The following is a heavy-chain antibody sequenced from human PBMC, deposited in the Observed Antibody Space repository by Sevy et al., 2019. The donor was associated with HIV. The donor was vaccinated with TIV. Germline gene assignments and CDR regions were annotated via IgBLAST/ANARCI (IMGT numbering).Heavy chain of an antibody. D-gene: IGHD3-22*01. V-gene: IGHV3-23*01. CDR3: AKDFSDVYYYDSSATVDY. CDR2: ISAGGYTT. J-gene: IGHJ4*02. Sequence: GGSLRLSCAASGIAFSTYAMFWVRQAPGKGLEWVSSISAGGYTTYYADSVKGRFTLSRDNSRNTLDLQMNSLRADDTAVYYCAKDFSDVYYYDSSATVDYRGQGTLVTVSS. CDR1: GIAFSTYA.